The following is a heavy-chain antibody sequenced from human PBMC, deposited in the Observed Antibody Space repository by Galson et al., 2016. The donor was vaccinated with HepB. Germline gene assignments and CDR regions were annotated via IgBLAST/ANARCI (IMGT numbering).Heavy chain of an antibody. J-gene: IGHJ4*02. CDR2: IIPIFGTS. V-gene: IGHV1-69*13. CDR3: ATGLVGTFANLTKG. D-gene: IGHD1-26*01. CDR1: GGTFSAYA. Sequence: SVKVSCKASGGTFSAYAITWVRQAPGQGLEWVGGIIPIFGTSNYALKFQGRVTIAADASMTTASMELSSLRSDDTAVYYCATGLVGTFANLTKGWGQGTLVTVSS.